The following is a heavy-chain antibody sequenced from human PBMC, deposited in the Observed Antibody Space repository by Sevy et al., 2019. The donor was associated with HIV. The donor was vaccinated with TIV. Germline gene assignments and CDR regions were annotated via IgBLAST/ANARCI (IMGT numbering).Heavy chain of an antibody. CDR1: GFTFSTYS. CDR3: ARIDYGDNEITREYYMGV. J-gene: IGHJ6*03. Sequence: GGSLRLSCAASGFTFSTYSMNWVRQAPGKGLEWVSSISSSSTYIYYADSVKGRFTISRNNAKNSLFLQMNSLRAEDTAVYFSARIDYGDNEITREYYMGVCANGTTVTVSS. D-gene: IGHD4-17*01. CDR2: ISSSSTYI. V-gene: IGHV3-21*01.